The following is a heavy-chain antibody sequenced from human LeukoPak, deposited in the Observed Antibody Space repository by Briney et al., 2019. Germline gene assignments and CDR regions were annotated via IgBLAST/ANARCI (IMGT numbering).Heavy chain of an antibody. J-gene: IGHJ4*02. CDR2: IFGSGGSA. CDR3: GKTTTGYSSGQKPAWPVDY. V-gene: IGHV3-23*01. D-gene: IGHD6-19*01. Sequence: PGGSLRLSCEASGFTFGSYAMYWVRQAPGKGLEWVAGIFGSGGSAHYADSAKGRFTISRDSSKNTVYLQINSLRAEDTAVYYCGKTTTGYSSGQKPAWPVDYWGQGTLVTVSS. CDR1: GFTFGSYA.